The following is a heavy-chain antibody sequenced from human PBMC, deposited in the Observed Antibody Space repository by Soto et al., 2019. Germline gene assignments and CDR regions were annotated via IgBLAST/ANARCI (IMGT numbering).Heavy chain of an antibody. V-gene: IGHV1-69*04. J-gene: IGHJ4*02. D-gene: IGHD4-17*01. CDR2: IIPILGIA. Sequence: ASVKVSCKASGGTFSSYAISWVRQAPGQGLEWMGRIIPILGIANYAQKFQGRVTITADKSTSTAYMELSSLRSEDTAVYYCARDHRYGDFDYWGQGTLVTVSS. CDR3: ARDHRYGDFDY. CDR1: GGTFSSYA.